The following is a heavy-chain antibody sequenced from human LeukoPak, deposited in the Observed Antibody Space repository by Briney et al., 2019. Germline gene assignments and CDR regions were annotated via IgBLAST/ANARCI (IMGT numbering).Heavy chain of an antibody. CDR1: GYTFTSYG. CDR2: ISAYNGNT. V-gene: IGHV1-18*01. CDR3: ARDFEYYYDSSGGSEEFDY. J-gene: IGHJ4*02. D-gene: IGHD3-22*01. Sequence: VKVSCKASGYTFTSYGISWVRQTPGQGLEWMGWISAYNGNTNYAQKLQGRVTMTTDTSTSTAYMELRSLRSDDTAVYYCARDFEYYYDSSGGSEEFDYWGQGTLVTVSS.